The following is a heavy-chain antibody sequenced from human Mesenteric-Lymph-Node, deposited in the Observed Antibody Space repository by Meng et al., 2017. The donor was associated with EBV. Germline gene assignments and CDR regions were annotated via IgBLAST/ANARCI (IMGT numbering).Heavy chain of an antibody. J-gene: IGHJ4*02. Sequence: QLQLQESGPGLVKPSETLSLTCTVSGGSISSSSYYWGWIRQPPGKGLEWIGSIYYSGSTYYNPSLKSRVTISVDTSKNQFSLKLSSVTAADTAVYYCARTGSSPNHTFNYWGQGSLVTVSS. D-gene: IGHD1-14*01. CDR3: ARTGSSPNHTFNY. CDR1: GGSISSSSYY. V-gene: IGHV4-39*07. CDR2: IYYSGST.